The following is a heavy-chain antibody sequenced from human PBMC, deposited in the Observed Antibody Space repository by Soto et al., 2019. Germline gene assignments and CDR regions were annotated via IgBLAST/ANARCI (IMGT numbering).Heavy chain of an antibody. Sequence: ASVKVSCKASGYTFTSYGISWVRQAPGQGLEWMGWISAYNGNTNYAQKLQGRVTMTTDTSTSTAYMELRSLRSDDTAVYYCAVHTIIAAAGTSYFDYWGQGTLVTVSS. V-gene: IGHV1-18*04. J-gene: IGHJ4*02. CDR1: GYTFTSYG. CDR3: AVHTIIAAAGTSYFDY. D-gene: IGHD6-13*01. CDR2: ISAYNGNT.